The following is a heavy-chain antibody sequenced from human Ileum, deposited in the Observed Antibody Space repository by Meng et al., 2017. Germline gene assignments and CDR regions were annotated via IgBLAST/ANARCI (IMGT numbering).Heavy chain of an antibody. D-gene: IGHD5/OR15-5a*01. J-gene: IGHJ4*02. CDR3: TRGGFGYSVPFDF. CDR2: SYYDGSS. Sequence: QVQLQESGPGLVKPSQTLSLTCRVSGASLSTGGYYWGWIRQQPGKGLEWFGYSYYDGSSYYNPSLKSRPIISLDASKSQFSLRLTSMTAADTAIYYCTRGGFGYSVPFDFWGQGTLVTVSS. CDR1: GASLSTGGYY. V-gene: IGHV4-31*03.